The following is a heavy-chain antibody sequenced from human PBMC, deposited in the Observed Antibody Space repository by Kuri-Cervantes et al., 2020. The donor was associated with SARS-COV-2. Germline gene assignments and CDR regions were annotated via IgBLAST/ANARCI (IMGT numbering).Heavy chain of an antibody. CDR1: GYTFISYG. J-gene: IGHJ4*02. Sequence: ASGKGSWKASGYTFISYGITWVRQAPGQGLEWMGWISPYNDKTSYAEKFQGRVTMTTITSSTTAYMELRSLRSDDTAVYYCARVLFPQVEAHFDYWGQGSLVTVSS. CDR2: ISPYNDKT. D-gene: IGHD3-3*01. V-gene: IGHV1-18*01. CDR3: ARVLFPQVEAHFDY.